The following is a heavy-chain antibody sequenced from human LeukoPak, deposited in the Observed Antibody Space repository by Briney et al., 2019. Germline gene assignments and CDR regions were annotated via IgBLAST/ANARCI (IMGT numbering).Heavy chain of an antibody. CDR1: GYTFTSYG. CDR2: ISAYNGNT. CDR3: ARDEGIAVAGTLGY. V-gene: IGHV1-18*01. Sequence: ASVKVPCKASGYTFTSYGISWVRQAPGQGLEWMGWISAYNGNTNYAQKLQGRVTMTTDTSTSTAYMELRSLRSDDTAVYYCARDEGIAVAGTLGYWGQGTLVTVSS. D-gene: IGHD6-19*01. J-gene: IGHJ4*02.